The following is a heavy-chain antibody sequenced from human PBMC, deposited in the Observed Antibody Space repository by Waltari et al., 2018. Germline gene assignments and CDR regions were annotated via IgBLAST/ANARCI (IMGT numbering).Heavy chain of an antibody. V-gene: IGHV5-51*03. CDR2: IYPGDSDT. D-gene: IGHD6-13*01. Sequence: EVQLVQSGAEVKRPGESLKISCKGSGYSFTSYWIGWVRKMPGKGLEWMGIIYPGDSDTRYSPSFQGQVTISADKSISTAYLQWSSLKASDTAMYYCATRIAAAGPTWWFDPWGQGTLVTVSS. CDR3: ATRIAAAGPTWWFDP. J-gene: IGHJ5*02. CDR1: GYSFTSYW.